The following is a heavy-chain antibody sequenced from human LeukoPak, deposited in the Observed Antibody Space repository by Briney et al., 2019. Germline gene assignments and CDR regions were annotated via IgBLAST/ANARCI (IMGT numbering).Heavy chain of an antibody. Sequence: GGSLRLSCAVSGFTFSNYAMSWVRQAPGKGLQWVSLIGGSGGTTYYADSAKGRFTISRDNSKNTLYLQMNSLRAEDTAVYYCAKGGVKSGWYDSWGQGTLVTVSS. CDR2: IGGSGGTT. CDR3: AKGGVKSGWYDS. V-gene: IGHV3-23*01. J-gene: IGHJ5*01. D-gene: IGHD3-3*01. CDR1: GFTFSNYA.